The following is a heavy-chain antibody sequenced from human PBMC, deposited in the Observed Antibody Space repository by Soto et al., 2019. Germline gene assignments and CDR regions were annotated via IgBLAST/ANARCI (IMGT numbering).Heavy chain of an antibody. CDR1: GYSFSNYW. J-gene: IGHJ6*02. CDR3: ATTTTDYFAMDV. Sequence: GESLKISCLGSGYSFSNYWIGWVRQMPGKGLEWMGIIYPGDSDARYSPSFQGQVTISADKSITTAYLQWSSLKASDTAMYYCATTTTDYFAMDVWGQGTSVTVYS. V-gene: IGHV5-51*01. D-gene: IGHD1-1*01. CDR2: IYPGDSDA.